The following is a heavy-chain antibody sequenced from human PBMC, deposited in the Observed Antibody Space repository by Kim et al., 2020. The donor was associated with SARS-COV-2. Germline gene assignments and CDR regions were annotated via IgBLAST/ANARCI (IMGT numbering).Heavy chain of an antibody. J-gene: IGHJ4*02. D-gene: IGHD3-16*02. CDR2: TMGRT. CDR3: ASALGH. Sequence: TMGRTNYNPARQSRVTMSVDMSKNQFSLKLSSVTAADTAVYYCASALGHWGQGTLVTVSS. V-gene: IGHV4-4*07.